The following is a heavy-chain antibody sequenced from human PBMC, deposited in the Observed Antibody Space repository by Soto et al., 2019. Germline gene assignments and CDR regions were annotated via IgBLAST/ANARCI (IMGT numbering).Heavy chain of an antibody. CDR2: IFWDDAK. CDR1: GFSLSTHGMG. J-gene: IGHJ3*01. Sequence: QNTLKESGPTLVKPTQTLTLTCTFSGFSLSTHGMGVGWIRQPPGKALEWLAIIFWDDAKRYSPSLKGRLTITKGTSKNQVVLTMTNMDPADTATYYCARSPATWVHAFDVWGQGTMVTVSS. V-gene: IGHV2-5*02. CDR3: ARSPATWVHAFDV. D-gene: IGHD1-26*01.